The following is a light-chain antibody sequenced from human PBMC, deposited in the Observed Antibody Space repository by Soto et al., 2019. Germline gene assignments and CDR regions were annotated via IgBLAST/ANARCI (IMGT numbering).Light chain of an antibody. CDR2: DVS. Sequence: QSALTQPASVSGSPGQSITISCTGTSSDVGGYNYISWYQQHPGKAPKLMIYDVSNRPSGVSTRFSGSKSGNTASLTISGLQAEDEADYYCSSYTSSSTYAFGTGTKLTVL. V-gene: IGLV2-14*01. CDR3: SSYTSSSTYA. CDR1: SSDVGGYNY. J-gene: IGLJ1*01.